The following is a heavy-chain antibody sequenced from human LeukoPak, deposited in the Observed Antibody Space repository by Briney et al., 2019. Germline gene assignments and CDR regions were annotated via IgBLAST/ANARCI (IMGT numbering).Heavy chain of an antibody. D-gene: IGHD1-26*01. Sequence: GGTQRLSCAASGFRFSSYWMSWVRKAPGKGLERVANINRDGSEKYYVDSVKDRFTISRDNAKNSLYLQKNSQRAEDTAVYYCARVLVGGTNWFDPWGQGTLVTVSS. J-gene: IGHJ5*02. V-gene: IGHV3-7*02. CDR3: ARVLVGGTNWFDP. CDR1: GFRFSSYW. CDR2: INRDGSEK.